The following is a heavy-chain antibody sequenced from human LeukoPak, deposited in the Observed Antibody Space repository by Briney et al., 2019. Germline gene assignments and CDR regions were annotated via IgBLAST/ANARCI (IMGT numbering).Heavy chain of an antibody. V-gene: IGHV3-15*01. J-gene: IGHJ4*02. CDR1: GFTFNNAW. CDR2: IKHKADGGTT. CDR3: TTFSYDFWSGSEGGYSDH. D-gene: IGHD3-3*01. Sequence: GGSLRLSCVASGFTFNNAWMSWVRQAPGKGLEWVGRIKHKADGGTTDYGAPVKGRFTISRDDSKNTLYLQMNNLKNEDTAVYYCTTFSYDFWSGSEGGYSDHWGQGTLVAVSS.